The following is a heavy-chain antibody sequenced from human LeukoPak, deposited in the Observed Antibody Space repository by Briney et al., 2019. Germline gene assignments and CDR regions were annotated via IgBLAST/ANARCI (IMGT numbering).Heavy chain of an antibody. CDR3: ARSVRDGYIDY. CDR2: MNPNSGNT. J-gene: IGHJ4*02. V-gene: IGHV1-8*01. Sequence: ASVKVSCKASGYTFTTYDINWVRQATGQGLEWMGWMNPNSGNTGYVQKFQGRVTMTRSTSISTAYMELSSLRSEDTAVYYCARSVRDGYIDYWGQGTLVTVSS. D-gene: IGHD5-24*01. CDR1: GYTFTTYD.